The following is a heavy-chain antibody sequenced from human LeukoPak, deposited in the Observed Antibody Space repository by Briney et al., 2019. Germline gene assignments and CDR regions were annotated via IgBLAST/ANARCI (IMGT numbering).Heavy chain of an antibody. V-gene: IGHV4-4*07. CDR1: GGSIISYY. CDR3: ARVTRGCSSTSCYLTFDY. D-gene: IGHD2-2*01. Sequence: SETLSLSCTVSGGSIISYYWSWIRQPAGKGLEWIGRIYTSGSTNYNPSLKSRVTMSVDTPKSQFSLKLSSVTAADTAVYYCARVTRGCSSTSCYLTFDYWGQGTLVTVSS. CDR2: IYTSGST. J-gene: IGHJ4*02.